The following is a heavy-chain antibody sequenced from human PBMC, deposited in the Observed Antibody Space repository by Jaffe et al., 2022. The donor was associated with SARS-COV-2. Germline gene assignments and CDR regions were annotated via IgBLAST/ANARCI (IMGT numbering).Heavy chain of an antibody. CDR1: GFTFSSYA. J-gene: IGHJ4*02. CDR3: AKLSGGSCYSGADY. Sequence: EVQLVESGGGLVQPGGSLRLSCAASGFTFSSYAMSWVRQAPGKGLEWVSAISGNGGSTFYADSVKGRFTISRDNSKNTLFLQMNSLRAEDTALYYCAKLSGGSCYSGADYWGQGTLVTVSS. V-gene: IGHV3-23*04. CDR2: ISGNGGST. D-gene: IGHD2-15*01.